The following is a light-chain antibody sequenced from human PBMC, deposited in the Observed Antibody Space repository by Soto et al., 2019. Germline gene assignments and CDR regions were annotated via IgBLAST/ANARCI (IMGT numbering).Light chain of an antibody. V-gene: IGKV4-1*01. CDR1: QSVLYTINAKNY. Sequence: DIVMTQSPDSLAVSLGERASINCKSSQSVLYTINAKNYLAWYQQKPGQPPKLLIHWASTRESGVPDRFSGSGSGTDFTLTISSLQAEDVAVYFCQQYYSVPRTFGQGTTVEIK. CDR2: WAS. J-gene: IGKJ1*01. CDR3: QQYYSVPRT.